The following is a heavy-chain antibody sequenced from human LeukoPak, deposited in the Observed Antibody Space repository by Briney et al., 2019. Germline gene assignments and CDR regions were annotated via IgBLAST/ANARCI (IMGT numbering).Heavy chain of an antibody. CDR3: AKSASLYYMDV. CDR2: ISWNSGSI. V-gene: IGHV3-9*01. CDR1: GFTFDDYA. J-gene: IGHJ6*03. Sequence: GGSLRLSCAASGFTFDDYAMHWVRQAPGKGLEWVSGISWNSGSIGYADSVKGRFTISRDNAKNSLYLQMNSLRAEDTALYYCAKSASLYYMDVWGKGTTATISS.